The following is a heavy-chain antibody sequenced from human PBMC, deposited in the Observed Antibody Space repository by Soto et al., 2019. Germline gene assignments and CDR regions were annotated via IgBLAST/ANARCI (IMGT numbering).Heavy chain of an antibody. V-gene: IGHV1-69*01. CDR3: ARAGWAPRQWTFDP. D-gene: IGHD6-19*01. CDR1: GGTFSSYA. J-gene: IGHJ5*02. CDR2: IIPIFGTA. Sequence: QVQLVQSGAEVKKPGSSVKVSCKASGGTFSSYAISWVRQAPGQGLEWMGGIIPIFGTANYAQKFQGRVTITADESTSTDYMELSSLRSEDTAVYYCARAGWAPRQWTFDPWGQGTLVTVSS.